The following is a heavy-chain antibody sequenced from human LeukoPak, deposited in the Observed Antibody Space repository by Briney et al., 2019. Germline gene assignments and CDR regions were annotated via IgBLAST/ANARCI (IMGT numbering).Heavy chain of an antibody. D-gene: IGHD2-15*01. Sequence: SETLSLTCTVSGGSISSSSYYWGWIRQPPGKGLEWIGSIYYSGSTYYNPSLKSRVTISVDTSKNQFSLKLSSVTAADTAVYYCARVRAACSGDRCYYTYFQHWGQGTLVTVSS. V-gene: IGHV4-39*07. CDR2: IYYSGST. CDR1: GGSISSSSYY. J-gene: IGHJ1*01. CDR3: ARVRAACSGDRCYYTYFQH.